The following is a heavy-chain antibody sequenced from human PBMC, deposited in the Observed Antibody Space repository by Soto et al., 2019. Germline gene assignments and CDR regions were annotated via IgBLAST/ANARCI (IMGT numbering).Heavy chain of an antibody. CDR2: VSPTGDTV. J-gene: IGHJ4*02. V-gene: IGHV3-9*01. D-gene: IGHD3-10*01. CDR3: IKDAPNGSIDD. Sequence: VQVVASGGGLVQPGRSLRLSCAVSGFRFEQYVMHWVLQGPGKGLECVSTVSPTGDTVAYADSVEGRFTVSRDNAKNSLYLQMNSLKGDDPAFYSCIKDAPNGSIDDWGQGTLVTVSS. CDR1: GFRFEQYV.